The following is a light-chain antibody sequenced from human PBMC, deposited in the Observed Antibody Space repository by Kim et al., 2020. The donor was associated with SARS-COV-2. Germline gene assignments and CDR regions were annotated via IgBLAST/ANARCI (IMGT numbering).Light chain of an antibody. CDR3: QQYSSSPPYT. Sequence: EIVLTQSPGTLSLSPGERATLSCRASQSVSSSYLFWYQQNPGPAPMLLIYGASSRAAGLPNMFSGSGSGTDFTLTISRLAPEDSAEYYCQQYSSSPPYTFGQGTKLEI. CDR2: GAS. CDR1: QSVSSSY. J-gene: IGKJ2*01. V-gene: IGKV3-20*01.